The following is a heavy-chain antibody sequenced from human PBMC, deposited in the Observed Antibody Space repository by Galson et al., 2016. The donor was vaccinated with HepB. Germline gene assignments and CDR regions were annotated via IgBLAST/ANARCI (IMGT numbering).Heavy chain of an antibody. CDR3: ASLPFCSRTSCPVEI. CDR1: GFIFNSYW. CDR2: IYGGDSDS. D-gene: IGHD2-2*01. J-gene: IGHJ4*02. V-gene: IGHV5-51*01. Sequence: QSGAAVKKPGESLEISCPTSGFIFNSYWIAWVRQLPGEGLEWIGLIYGGDSDSRYSPSFKGQVSFSVDRATKTAFLNLSSLKASDSGIYFFASLPFCSRTSCPVEIWGQGTVVAVSS.